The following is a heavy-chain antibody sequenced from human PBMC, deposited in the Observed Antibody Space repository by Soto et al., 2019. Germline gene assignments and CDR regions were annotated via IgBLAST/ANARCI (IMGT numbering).Heavy chain of an antibody. Sequence: GGSLRLSCAASGFTFSSYAMSWVRQAPGKGLEWVSAISGSGGSTYYADSVKGRFTISRDNSKNTLYLQMNSLRAEDTAVYYCAKGRYCSSTSCYTKYYYYYGMDVWGQGTTVTVS. CDR2: ISGSGGST. V-gene: IGHV3-23*01. CDR3: AKGRYCSSTSCYTKYYYYYGMDV. J-gene: IGHJ6*02. CDR1: GFTFSSYA. D-gene: IGHD2-2*02.